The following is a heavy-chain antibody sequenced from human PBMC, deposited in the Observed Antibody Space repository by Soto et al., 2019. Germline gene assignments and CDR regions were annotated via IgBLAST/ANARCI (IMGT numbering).Heavy chain of an antibody. CDR3: AIDCGLRFLGWGEPHAFDI. CDR1: GYTFTSYD. D-gene: IGHD3-3*01. CDR2: MNPNSGNT. J-gene: IGHJ3*02. Sequence: ASVKVSCKASGYTFTSYDINWVRQATGQGLEWMGWMNPNSGNTGYVQKFQGRVTMTRNTSISTAYMELSSLRSEDTAVYYCAIDCGLRFLGWGEPHAFDIWGQGTMVTVSS. V-gene: IGHV1-8*01.